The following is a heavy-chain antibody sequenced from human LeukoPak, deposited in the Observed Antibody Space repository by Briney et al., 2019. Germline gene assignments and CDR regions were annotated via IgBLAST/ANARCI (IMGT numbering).Heavy chain of an antibody. D-gene: IGHD3-10*01. V-gene: IGHV4-59*01. Sequence: PSETLSLTCTVSGGSISSYYWSWIRQPPGKGLEWIGYISYSGSTNYNPSLKSRVTITVDTSRNQFSLKLSSVTAADTAVYYCARGRLGGSGSYYNVLDYWGQGTLVTVSS. CDR1: GGSISSYY. J-gene: IGHJ4*02. CDR2: ISYSGST. CDR3: ARGRLGGSGSYYNVLDY.